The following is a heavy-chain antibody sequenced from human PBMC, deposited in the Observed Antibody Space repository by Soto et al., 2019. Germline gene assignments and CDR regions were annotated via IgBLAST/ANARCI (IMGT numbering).Heavy chain of an antibody. CDR1: GGSFSGYY. CDR3: ARGLILWYGELSRRRDNYYYMDV. D-gene: IGHD3-10*01. J-gene: IGHJ6*03. V-gene: IGHV4-34*01. CDR2: INESGST. Sequence: QVQLQQWGAGLLKPSETLSLTCAVYGGSFSGYYWSWIRQPPGKGLEWIGEINESGSTKYNPSLKSRVTISVDTTKTQFSLKISSVTAADKAVYYCARGLILWYGELSRRRDNYYYMDVSGKGTTVTVSS.